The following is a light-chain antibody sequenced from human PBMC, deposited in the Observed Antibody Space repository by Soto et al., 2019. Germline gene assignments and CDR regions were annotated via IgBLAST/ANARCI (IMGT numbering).Light chain of an antibody. CDR2: EVV. V-gene: IGLV2-14*01. J-gene: IGLJ2*01. CDR3: SSYTDSNTVL. CDR1: SSDVGAYNY. Sequence: QSALTQPASVSGSPGQSITISCTGTSSDVGAYNYVSWYQHQPGKAPKLIIYEVVNRPSGISNRFSGSKSGNTASLAISGLQAEDEADYYCSSYTDSNTVLFGGGTKLTVL.